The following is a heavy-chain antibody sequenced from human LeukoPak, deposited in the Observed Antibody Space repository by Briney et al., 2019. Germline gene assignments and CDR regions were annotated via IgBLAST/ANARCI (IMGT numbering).Heavy chain of an antibody. CDR2: INPSGGSI. CDR1: GYTFTSYY. D-gene: IGHD6-6*01. J-gene: IGHJ4*02. V-gene: IGHV1-46*01. Sequence: ASVKVSCKASGYTFTSYYMHWVRQAPGQGLEWMGIINPSGGSISYAQKFKGRVTMTRDTSTSTVYMELSSLRSEDTAVYYCARYSSSSLFDYWGQGTLVTISS. CDR3: ARYSSSSLFDY.